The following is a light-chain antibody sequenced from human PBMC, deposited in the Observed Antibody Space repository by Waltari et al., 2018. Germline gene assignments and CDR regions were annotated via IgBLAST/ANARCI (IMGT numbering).Light chain of an antibody. CDR2: SAS. CDR3: QQYNSYSRT. V-gene: IGKV1-5*03. Sequence: DIQMTQSPSTLSASVGDRVTITCRSSQSISDWLAWYQQKPGKAPKVLIYSASTLESGVPSRFSGSGSGTEFTLTISSLQPDDFATYYCQQYNSYSRTFGQGTKVEVK. CDR1: QSISDW. J-gene: IGKJ1*01.